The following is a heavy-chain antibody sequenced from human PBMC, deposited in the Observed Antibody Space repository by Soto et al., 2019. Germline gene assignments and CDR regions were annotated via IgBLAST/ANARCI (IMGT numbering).Heavy chain of an antibody. D-gene: IGHD3-9*01. CDR1: GFTFNSYE. V-gene: IGHV3-48*03. Sequence: EVQLVESGGGLVQPGGSLRLSCAASGFTFNSYEMRWVRQAPGRGLEGVSFISESGSPVNYADSVKGRFIISRDNGNTSLYLQMNSLRAEDTAVYYCAASPEFYDVLTASYGGDYWGLGTRVTVSS. CDR2: ISESGSPV. J-gene: IGHJ4*02. CDR3: AASPEFYDVLTASYGGDY.